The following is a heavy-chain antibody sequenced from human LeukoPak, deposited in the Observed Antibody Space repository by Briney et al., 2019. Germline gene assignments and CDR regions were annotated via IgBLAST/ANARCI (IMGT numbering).Heavy chain of an antibody. CDR2: ISGSGGST. Sequence: PGGSLRLSCAASGFTFSSYAMSWVRRAPGKGLEWVSAISGSGGSTYYADSVKGRFTISRDNSKNTLYLQMNSLRAEDTAVYYCAKLQSYDFWSGYLNWGQGTPVTVSS. J-gene: IGHJ4*02. CDR3: AKLQSYDFWSGYLN. CDR1: GFTFSSYA. V-gene: IGHV3-23*01. D-gene: IGHD3-3*01.